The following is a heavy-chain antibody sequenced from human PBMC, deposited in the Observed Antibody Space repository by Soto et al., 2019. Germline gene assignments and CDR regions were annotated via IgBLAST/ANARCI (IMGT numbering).Heavy chain of an antibody. CDR3: ARTNWNFGSSHWFDP. Sequence: QVQLQESGPGLVKPSETLSLTCTVSGGSISSYYWSWIRQPPGKGLEWIGYIYYSGSTNYNPSLKSRVTISVDTSKNQFSLKLSSVTAADTAVYYCARTNWNFGSSHWFDPWGQGTLVTVSS. D-gene: IGHD1-7*01. J-gene: IGHJ5*02. V-gene: IGHV4-59*01. CDR2: IYYSGST. CDR1: GGSISSYY.